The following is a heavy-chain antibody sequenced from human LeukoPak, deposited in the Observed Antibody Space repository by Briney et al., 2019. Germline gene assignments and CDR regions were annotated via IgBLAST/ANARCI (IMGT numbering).Heavy chain of an antibody. CDR1: GYTFTGYY. CDR2: INPNSGGT. CDR3: ARVKSGSYYRGGLDY. D-gene: IGHD1-26*01. V-gene: IGHV1-2*02. Sequence: ASVKVSCKASGYTFTGYYMHWVRQAPGQGLEWMGWINPNSGGTNYAQKFQGRVTMTRDTSISTAYMELSRLRSDDTAVYYCARVKSGSYYRGGLDYWGQGTLVTVSS. J-gene: IGHJ4*02.